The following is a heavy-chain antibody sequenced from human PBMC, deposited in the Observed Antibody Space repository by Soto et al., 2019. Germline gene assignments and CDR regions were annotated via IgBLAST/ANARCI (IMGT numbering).Heavy chain of an antibody. CDR3: ATNYGSGSSQFDP. D-gene: IGHD3-10*01. CDR1: GYSFTSYW. J-gene: IGHJ5*02. Sequence: PGESLKISCKGSGYSFTSYWIGWVRQMPGKGLEGMGIIYPGDSDTRYSPSFQGQVTISADKSISTAYLQWSSLKASDTAMYYCATNYGSGSSQFDPWGQGXLVTVSS. CDR2: IYPGDSDT. V-gene: IGHV5-51*01.